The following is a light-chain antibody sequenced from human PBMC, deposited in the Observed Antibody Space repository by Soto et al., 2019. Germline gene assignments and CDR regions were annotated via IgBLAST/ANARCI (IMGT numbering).Light chain of an antibody. Sequence: EIVLTQSPGTLSLSPGERATLSCRASQSVSSSYLAWYQQKPGQAPRLLIYGASSRATGIPDRFSGSGSGTAFTITISRLEPDDFAVYYCQQYGSSPLTFGQGTKVEIK. V-gene: IGKV3-20*01. CDR1: QSVSSSY. J-gene: IGKJ1*01. CDR3: QQYGSSPLT. CDR2: GAS.